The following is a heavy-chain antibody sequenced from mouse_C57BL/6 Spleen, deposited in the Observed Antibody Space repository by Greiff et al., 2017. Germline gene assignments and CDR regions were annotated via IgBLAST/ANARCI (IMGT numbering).Heavy chain of an antibody. CDR2: IRNKANGYTT. V-gene: IGHV7-3*01. CDR3: ARSYDSSHYYARDY. D-gene: IGHD1-1*01. CDR1: GFTFTDYY. J-gene: IGHJ4*01. Sequence: EVMLVESGGGLVQPGGSLSLSCAASGFTFTDYYMSWVRQPPGKALEWLGFIRNKANGYTTEYSASVKGRFTIARDNSQSILYLQMNALRAEDSATYYCARSYDSSHYYARDYWGQGTSVTVAS.